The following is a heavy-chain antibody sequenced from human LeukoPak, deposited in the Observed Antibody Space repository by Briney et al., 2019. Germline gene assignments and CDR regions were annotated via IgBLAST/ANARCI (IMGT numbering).Heavy chain of an antibody. D-gene: IGHD2-21*01. Sequence: GGSLRLSCAASGFTFSSYAMNWVRQAPGKGLEWVSSISSSGSSTYYADSVKGRFTISRDNAKNTLYLQMNSLRAEDTAVYYCAKACGGYCYEQGIDYWGQGTLVTVSS. V-gene: IGHV3-21*01. CDR3: AKACGGYCYEQGIDY. CDR2: ISSSGSST. J-gene: IGHJ4*02. CDR1: GFTFSSYA.